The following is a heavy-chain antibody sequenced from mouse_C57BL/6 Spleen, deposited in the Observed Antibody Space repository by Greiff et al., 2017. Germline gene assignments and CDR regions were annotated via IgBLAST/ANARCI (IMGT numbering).Heavy chain of an antibody. CDR2: IFPGSGST. D-gene: IGHD2-3*01. CDR3: SIREYDGYSDWFAY. V-gene: IGHV1-9*01. Sequence: VQLKQSGAELMKPGASVKLSCKSTGYTFTGYWIEWVKQRPGHGLEWIGEIFPGSGSTTSNEKFKGKATFTADPSSNTAYMQLSSLTSVASEICSGSIREYDGYSDWFAYWGQGTLVTVSA. CDR1: GYTFTGYW. J-gene: IGHJ3*01.